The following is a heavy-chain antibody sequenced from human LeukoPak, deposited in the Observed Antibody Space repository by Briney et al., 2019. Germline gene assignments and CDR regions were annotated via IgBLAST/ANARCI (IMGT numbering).Heavy chain of an antibody. V-gene: IGHV4-34*01. Sequence: SETLSLTCAVYGGSFSGYYWSWIRQPPGKGLEWIGEINHSGSTNYNPSLKSRLTISIDTSKQQFSLKLSSVTAADTAVYYCARSGSVGAAWGWGYWGQGTLVTVSS. CDR1: GGSFSGYY. D-gene: IGHD2-15*01. CDR3: ARSGSVGAAWGWGY. J-gene: IGHJ4*02. CDR2: INHSGST.